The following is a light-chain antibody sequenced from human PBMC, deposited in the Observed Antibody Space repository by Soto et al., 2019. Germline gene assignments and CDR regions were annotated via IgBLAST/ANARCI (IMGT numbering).Light chain of an antibody. CDR1: SSDVGNNY. Sequence: QSVLTQPPSVSAAPGQKVTISCSGRSSDVGNNYVSWYQLLPGTAPKLLIYETIKRQSGIPDRFSASKSATSATLDITGRQAGEDGAYYCGTWDRGGSDDVFGTGTKLTVL. CDR2: ETI. J-gene: IGLJ1*01. V-gene: IGLV1-51*02. CDR3: GTWDRGGSDDV.